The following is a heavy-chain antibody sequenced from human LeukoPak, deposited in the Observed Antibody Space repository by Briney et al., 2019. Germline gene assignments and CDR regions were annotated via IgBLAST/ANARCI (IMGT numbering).Heavy chain of an antibody. Sequence: SETLSLTCTVSGGSISSGDYYWSRIRQPPGKGLAWIGYIYYSGSTYYNPSLESRVTISVDTSKNQFSLKLSSVTAADTAVYYCASEMYYYDSSGYPSSEYFQHWGQGTLATVSS. V-gene: IGHV4-30-4*01. CDR1: GGSISSGDYY. J-gene: IGHJ1*01. D-gene: IGHD3-22*01. CDR3: ASEMYYYDSSGYPSSEYFQH. CDR2: IYYSGST.